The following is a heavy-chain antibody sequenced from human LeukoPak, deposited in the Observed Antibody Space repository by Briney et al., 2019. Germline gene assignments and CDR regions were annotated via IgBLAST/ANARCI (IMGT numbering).Heavy chain of an antibody. V-gene: IGHV1-69*05. CDR3: ARADITMVRGVYFDY. J-gene: IGHJ4*02. D-gene: IGHD3-10*01. CDR2: IIPIFGTA. CDR1: GYTFTSYG. Sequence: VASVKVSCKASGYTFTSYGISWVRQAPGQGLEWMGRIIPIFGTANYAQKFQGRVTITTDESTSTAYVELSSLRSEDTAVYYCARADITMVRGVYFDYWGQGTLVTVSS.